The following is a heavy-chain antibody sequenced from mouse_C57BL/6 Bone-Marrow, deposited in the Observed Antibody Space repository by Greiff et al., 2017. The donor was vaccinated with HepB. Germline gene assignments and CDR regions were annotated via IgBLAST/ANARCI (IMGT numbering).Heavy chain of an antibody. V-gene: IGHV1-53*01. D-gene: IGHD1-1*01. CDR2: INPSNGGT. CDR1: GYTFTSYW. Sequence: VQLQQPGTELVKPGASVKLSCKASGYTFTSYWMHWVKQRPGQGLEWIGNINPSNGGTNYNEKFKSKATLTVDKSSSTAYMQLSSLTSEDSAVYYCARSPITTAYAMDYWGQGTSVTVSS. CDR3: ARSPITTAYAMDY. J-gene: IGHJ4*01.